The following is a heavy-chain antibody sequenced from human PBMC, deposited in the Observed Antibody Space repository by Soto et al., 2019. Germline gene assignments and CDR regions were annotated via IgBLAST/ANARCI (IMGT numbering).Heavy chain of an antibody. V-gene: IGHV3-48*03. D-gene: IGHD3-10*01. CDR3: ARDTYGSGSPKWFDP. CDR2: ISSSGSTI. Sequence: GGSLRLSCAASGFTFSSYEMNWVRQAPGKGLEWLSYISSSGSTIYYADSVKGRFTISRDNAKNSLYLQMNSLRAEDTAVYYCARDTYGSGSPKWFDPWGQGTPVTVSS. J-gene: IGHJ5*02. CDR1: GFTFSSYE.